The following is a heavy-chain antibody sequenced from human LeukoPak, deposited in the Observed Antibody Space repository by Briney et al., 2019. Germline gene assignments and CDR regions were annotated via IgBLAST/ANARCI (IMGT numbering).Heavy chain of an antibody. CDR3: ACDFWSGSKYYFDY. V-gene: IGHV3-21*01. J-gene: IGHJ4*02. Sequence: GGSLRLSCAASGFTFSSYSMNWVRQAPGKGLEWVSSISSSSSYIYYADSVKGRFTISRDNAKNSLYLQMNSLRAEDTAVYYCACDFWSGSKYYFDYWGQGTLVTVSS. D-gene: IGHD3-3*01. CDR2: ISSSSSYI. CDR1: GFTFSSYS.